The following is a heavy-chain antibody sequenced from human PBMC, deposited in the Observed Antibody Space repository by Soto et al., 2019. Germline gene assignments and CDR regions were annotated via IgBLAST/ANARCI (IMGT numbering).Heavy chain of an antibody. CDR2: ISSSGSTI. CDR3: ARGGVVVVANGHVGMDV. J-gene: IGHJ6*02. D-gene: IGHD2-15*01. Sequence: QVQLVESGGGLVKPGGPLRLSCAASGFTFSDYFMSWIRQAPGKGLEWVSYISSSGSTIYYADSVKGRFTISRDNAKNLXDLQMDSLRAEDTAVYYCARGGVVVVANGHVGMDVWGQGTTVTVSS. V-gene: IGHV3-11*01. CDR1: GFTFSDYF.